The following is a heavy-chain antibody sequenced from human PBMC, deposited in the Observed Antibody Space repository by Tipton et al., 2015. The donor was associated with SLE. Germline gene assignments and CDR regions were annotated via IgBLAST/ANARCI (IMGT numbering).Heavy chain of an antibody. CDR3: TKDYYKWSRDY. Sequence: TLSLTCTVSGYSITSDNYWGWIRQPPGKGLEWIGSIHHDGGTYYNPSLKSRVTMSVDTSKSQFSLNLKSVTATDTAVYYCTKDYYKWSRDYWGQGALVTVSS. D-gene: IGHD2-8*01. V-gene: IGHV4-38-2*02. CDR2: IHHDGGT. CDR1: GYSITSDNY. J-gene: IGHJ4*02.